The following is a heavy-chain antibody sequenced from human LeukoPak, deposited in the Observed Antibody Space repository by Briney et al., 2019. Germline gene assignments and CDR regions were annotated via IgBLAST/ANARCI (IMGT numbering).Heavy chain of an antibody. CDR3: ATNLATRSRGDAFDI. CDR2: IYTSGST. Sequence: SETLSLTCTVSGGSISSYYWSWIRQPAGKGLEWIGRIYTSGSTNYNPSLKSRVTMSVDTSKNQFSLKLGSVTAADTAVYYCATNLATRSRGDAFDIWGQGTMVTVSS. V-gene: IGHV4-4*07. D-gene: IGHD5-12*01. CDR1: GGSISSYY. J-gene: IGHJ3*02.